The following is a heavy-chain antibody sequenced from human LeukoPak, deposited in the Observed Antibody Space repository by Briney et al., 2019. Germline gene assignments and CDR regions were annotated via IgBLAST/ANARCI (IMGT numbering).Heavy chain of an antibody. Sequence: GGSLRLSCAASGFTVSSNYMSWVRQAPGKGLEWVSVIYSGGSTYYADSVKGRFTISRDNSKNTLYLQMNSLRAEDTAVYYCARDPPGYSSSWSPCWGQGTLVTVSS. J-gene: IGHJ4*02. CDR1: GFTVSSNY. CDR3: ARDPPGYSSSWSPC. V-gene: IGHV3-66*01. D-gene: IGHD6-13*01. CDR2: IYSGGST.